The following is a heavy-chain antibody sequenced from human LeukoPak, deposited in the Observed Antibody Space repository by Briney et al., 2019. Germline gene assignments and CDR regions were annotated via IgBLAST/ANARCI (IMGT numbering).Heavy chain of an antibody. CDR2: ITASGTAM. D-gene: IGHD1-26*01. J-gene: IGHJ4*02. CDR3: ASSGSYRFDY. Sequence: GGALRLSCAASGFTFSSYSMNWVRQAPGKGLEWVSHITASGTAMFYADSVKGRFTISRDNAKNSLYLQMNSLGDEDTAVYYCASSGSYRFDYWGQGTLVTVSS. CDR1: GFTFSSYS. V-gene: IGHV3-48*02.